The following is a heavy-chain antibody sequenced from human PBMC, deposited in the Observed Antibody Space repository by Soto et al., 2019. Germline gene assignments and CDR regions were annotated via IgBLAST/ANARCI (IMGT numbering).Heavy chain of an antibody. CDR2: ISTYNGRT. V-gene: IGHV1-18*01. Sequence: QVQLVQSGAEVRKPGASVKVSCKTSGYTFTTYGISWVRQAPGQGLEWMGWISTYNGRTSSAQKFQDRVTMTAVTAANAAYMELRSRGSDDTAVYYCAGRLRMMRGGAEFDPWGQGTLVTVSS. J-gene: IGHJ5*02. CDR3: AGRLRMMRGGAEFDP. CDR1: GYTFTTYG. D-gene: IGHD3-10*01.